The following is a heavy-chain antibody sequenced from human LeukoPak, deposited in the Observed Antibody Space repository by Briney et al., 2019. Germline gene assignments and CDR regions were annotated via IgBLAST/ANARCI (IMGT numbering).Heavy chain of an antibody. CDR1: GFTFSSYG. Sequence: PGGSLRLSRAASGFTFSSYGMSWVRQAPGKGREWVSAITATSSSTHDADSVQGRFTISRDNSKNTLYLQMNSLRPEDTAIYYCAKLFESGTYNNFFHYWGQGTLVTVFS. CDR2: ITATSSST. CDR3: AKLFESGTYNNFFHY. V-gene: IGHV3-23*01. D-gene: IGHD3-10*01. J-gene: IGHJ4*02.